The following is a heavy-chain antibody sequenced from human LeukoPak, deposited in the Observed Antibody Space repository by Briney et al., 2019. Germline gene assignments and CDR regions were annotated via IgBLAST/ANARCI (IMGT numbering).Heavy chain of an antibody. J-gene: IGHJ6*03. D-gene: IGHD3-16*01. Sequence: SETLSLTCTVSGGSISSYYWSWIRQPPGKGLKWIGYIYYSGSTSYSPSLRSRVPISVDTSKNQFSLKLSSVTAADTAVYYCARETSQKGAHYMDVWGKGTTVTISS. CDR2: IYYSGST. CDR3: ARETSQKGAHYMDV. CDR1: GGSISSYY. V-gene: IGHV4-59*01.